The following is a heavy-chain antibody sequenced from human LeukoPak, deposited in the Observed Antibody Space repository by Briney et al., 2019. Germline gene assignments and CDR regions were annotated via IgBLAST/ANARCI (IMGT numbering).Heavy chain of an antibody. CDR2: IYSGGST. D-gene: IGHD3-10*01. J-gene: IGHJ6*02. Sequence: GGSLRLSCAASGFAVSINYMAWVRQAPGKGLEWVSTIYSGGSTYYADSVRGRFTISRDNSKNTVYLQMNSLRVEDTAVYYCARDRVLWFGEPDIYYYYGLDVWGQGTTVTVSS. CDR1: GFAVSINY. CDR3: ARDRVLWFGEPDIYYYYGLDV. V-gene: IGHV3-53*01.